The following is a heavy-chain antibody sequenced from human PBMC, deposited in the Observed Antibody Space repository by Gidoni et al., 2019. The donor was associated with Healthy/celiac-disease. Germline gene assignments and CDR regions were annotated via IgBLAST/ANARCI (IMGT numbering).Heavy chain of an antibody. J-gene: IGHJ3*02. CDR2: ISSSGSTI. Sequence: EVQLVESGGGLVQPGGSLRLSCAASGFTFSSYEMNWVRQAPGKGLEWVSYISSSGSTIYYADSVKGRFTISRDNAKNSLYLQMNSLRAEDTAVYYCARGRLYDLPVWGAFDIWGQGTMVTVSS. CDR3: ARGRLYDLPVWGAFDI. D-gene: IGHD3-16*01. CDR1: GFTFSSYE. V-gene: IGHV3-48*03.